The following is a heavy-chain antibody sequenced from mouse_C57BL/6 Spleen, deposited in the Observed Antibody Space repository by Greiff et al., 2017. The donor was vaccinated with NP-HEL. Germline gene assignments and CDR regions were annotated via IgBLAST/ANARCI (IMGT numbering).Heavy chain of an antibody. CDR1: GYSFTGYY. D-gene: IGHD1-1*01. V-gene: IGHV1-42*01. CDR3: AREGVAFDY. Sequence: EVQLQESGPELVKPGASVKISCKASGYSFTGYYMNWVKQSPEKSLEWIGEINPSTGGTTYNQKFKAKATLTVDKSSSTAYMQLKSLTSEDSAVYYCAREGVAFDYWGQGTTLTVSS. J-gene: IGHJ2*01. CDR2: INPSTGGT.